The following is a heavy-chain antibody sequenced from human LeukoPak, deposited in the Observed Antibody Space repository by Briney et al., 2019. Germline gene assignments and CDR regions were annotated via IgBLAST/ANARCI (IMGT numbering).Heavy chain of an antibody. CDR2: ISAYNGNT. CDR3: ASHSLANAFDI. J-gene: IGHJ3*02. D-gene: IGHD1-26*01. CDR1: GYTFTSYG. V-gene: IGHV1-18*01. Sequence: ASVKVSCNASGYTFTSYGIGWVRQAPGQGAGWMGWISAYNGNTTYTKTLQGSVTMTTDTPTSTAYMELRSLRPDGTAVYYCASHSLANAFDIWGQGTMVTVSS.